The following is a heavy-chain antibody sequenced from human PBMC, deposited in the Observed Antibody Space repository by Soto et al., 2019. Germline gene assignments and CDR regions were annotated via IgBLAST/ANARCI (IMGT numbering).Heavy chain of an antibody. CDR1: GYSFTSYW. Sequence: PAESLNISCKGSGYSFTSYWISWVRQMPGKGLEWRGRIDPSDSYTNYSPSLQGHATITADKSISTAYLQWSSLKASGTAMYYCASLNERYCSSTSCYTDAFDIWGQGTMVTVSS. J-gene: IGHJ3*02. V-gene: IGHV5-10-1*01. D-gene: IGHD2-2*02. CDR2: IDPSDSYT. CDR3: ASLNERYCSSTSCYTDAFDI.